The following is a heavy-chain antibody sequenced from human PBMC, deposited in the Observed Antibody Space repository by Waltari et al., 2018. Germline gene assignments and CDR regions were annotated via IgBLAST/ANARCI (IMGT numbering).Heavy chain of an antibody. CDR2: IWYDGSNK. J-gene: IGHJ5*02. CDR1: GFTFSSYG. V-gene: IGHV3-33*01. D-gene: IGHD6-13*01. Sequence: QVQLVESGGGVVQPGGSLRLSFAASGFTFSSYGMHWVRKAPGKGLECVAVIWYDGSNKDYADSVKVRFTISRDNSKNTLYLQMNSLRAEDTAVYYCARDRSYSKTGWFDPWGQGTLVTVSS. CDR3: ARDRSYSKTGWFDP.